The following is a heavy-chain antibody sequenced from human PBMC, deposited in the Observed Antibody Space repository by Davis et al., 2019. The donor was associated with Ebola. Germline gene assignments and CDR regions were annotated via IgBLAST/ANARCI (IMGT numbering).Heavy chain of an antibody. J-gene: IGHJ5*02. CDR1: GYTFTSYY. D-gene: IGHD6-6*01. V-gene: IGHV1-46*01. CDR3: ARVAARVKHNNWFDP. Sequence: ASVKVSCKASGYTFTSYYMHWVRQAPGQGLEWMGIINPSGGSTSYAQKFQGRVTITADESTSTAYMELSSLRSEDTAVYYCARVAARVKHNNWFDPWGQGTLVTVSS. CDR2: INPSGGST.